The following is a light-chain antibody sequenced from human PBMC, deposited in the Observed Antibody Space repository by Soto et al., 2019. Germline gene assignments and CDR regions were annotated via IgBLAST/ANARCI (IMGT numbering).Light chain of an antibody. J-gene: IGKJ4*01. CDR2: DAS. Sequence: ELVLPQSPAILSLSPGERATLSCRACQSVGTYLAWYQQKLGQAPRLLIYDASNRATGIPARFSGSGSGTDFTITISSLEPEDFAVYYCQQRVNWLTFGGGTKVEL. V-gene: IGKV3-11*01. CDR3: QQRVNWLT. CDR1: QSVGTY.